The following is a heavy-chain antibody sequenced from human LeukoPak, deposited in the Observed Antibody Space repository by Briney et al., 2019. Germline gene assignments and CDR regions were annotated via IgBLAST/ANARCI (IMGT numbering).Heavy chain of an antibody. CDR1: GYTLTELS. D-gene: IGHD6-13*01. Sequence: ASVKVSCKVSGYTLTELSMHWVRQAPGKGLEWMGGFDPEDGETIYAQKFQGRVTMTEDTSTDTAYMELSSLRSEDTAVYYCATYSSSRAPFDYWGQGILVTVSS. CDR2: FDPEDGET. V-gene: IGHV1-24*01. J-gene: IGHJ4*02. CDR3: ATYSSSRAPFDY.